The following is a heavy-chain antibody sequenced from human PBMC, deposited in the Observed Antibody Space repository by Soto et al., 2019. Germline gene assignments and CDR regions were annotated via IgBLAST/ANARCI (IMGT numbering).Heavy chain of an antibody. CDR3: ARGGLLRYYMDV. V-gene: IGHV4-59*01. D-gene: IGHD3-3*01. CDR2: IYYSGST. J-gene: IGHJ6*03. CDR1: GGSISSYY. Sequence: SETXXXTCTVSGGSISSYYWSWIRQPPGKGLKWIGYIYYSGSTNYNPSLKSRVNISEDTSKNQFSMKLSSVTAADTVVYYCARGGLLRYYMDVWGKGTTVTVSS.